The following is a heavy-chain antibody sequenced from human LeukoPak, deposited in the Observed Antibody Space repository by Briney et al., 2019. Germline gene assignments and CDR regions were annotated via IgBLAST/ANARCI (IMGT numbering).Heavy chain of an antibody. CDR1: GYIFTGYY. CDR2: INHNSGGT. J-gene: IGHJ4*02. V-gene: IGHV1-2*02. CDR3: ARHPYSGSYHFDY. Sequence: ASVKVSCKASGYIFTGYYMHWVRQAPAQGLEWMGWINHNSGGTNSAQKFQGRVTMTRDTSISTAYMELSRLTSDDTAVYYCARHPYSGSYHFDYWGQGTLVTVPS. D-gene: IGHD1-26*01.